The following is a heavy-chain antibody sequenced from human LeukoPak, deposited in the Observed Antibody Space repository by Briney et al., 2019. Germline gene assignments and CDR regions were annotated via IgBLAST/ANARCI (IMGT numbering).Heavy chain of an antibody. CDR2: IHHSGNT. CDR1: GFSISTNYY. CDR3: ARTNWKPGDY. D-gene: IGHD1-1*01. V-gene: IGHV4-38-2*02. J-gene: IGHJ4*02. Sequence: SEALSLTCTVSGFSISTNYYWGWTRQPPGRGLEWIGSIHHSGNTYHNPSLRSRVIMSIDTSKNQFSLRLSSVTAADTAVYFCARTNWKPGDYWGQGMLVTVSS.